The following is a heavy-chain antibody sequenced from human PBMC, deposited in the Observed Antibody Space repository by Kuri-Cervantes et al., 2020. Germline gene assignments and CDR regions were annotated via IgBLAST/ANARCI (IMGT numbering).Heavy chain of an antibody. CDR2: IRSKANNYAT. J-gene: IGHJ3*02. V-gene: IGHV3-73*01. CDR3: ARFLLSGYSSGSDAFDI. CDR1: GFTFSGSS. D-gene: IGHD6-19*01. Sequence: GESLKISCAAFGFTFSGSSVNWVRQTSGKGLEWVGRIRSKANNYATAYAASVKGRFTISRDNAKNSLYLQMNSLRAEDTAVYYCARFLLSGYSSGSDAFDIWGQGTMVTVSS.